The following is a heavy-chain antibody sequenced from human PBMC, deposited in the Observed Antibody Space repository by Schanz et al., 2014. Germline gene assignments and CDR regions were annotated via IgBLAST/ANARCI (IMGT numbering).Heavy chain of an antibody. Sequence: EVQLVESGGGLVQPGGSLRLSCAASGFTFSTQWMHWVRQAPGKGLVWVSRINGDGSNTNYAEPVKGRFTISRDNAKNTVYLQMNSLRVDDTAVYYCASSRTRYCSSTSCVPGAFDFWGQGTLVTVSS. CDR1: GFTFSTQW. V-gene: IGHV3-74*01. D-gene: IGHD2-2*01. J-gene: IGHJ3*01. CDR3: ASSRTRYCSSTSCVPGAFDF. CDR2: INGDGSNT.